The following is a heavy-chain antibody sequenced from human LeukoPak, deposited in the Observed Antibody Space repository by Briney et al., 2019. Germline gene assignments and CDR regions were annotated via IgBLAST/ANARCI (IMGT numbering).Heavy chain of an antibody. CDR2: IYYSGST. V-gene: IGHV4-59*01. D-gene: IGHD2-15*01. CDR1: GGSISSYY. Sequence: SETLSLTCTVSGGSISSYYWSWIRQPPGKGLEWIGYIYYSGSTNYNSSLKSRVTISVDTSKNQFSLKLSSVTAADTAVYYCARSRYCSGGSCHSGFDYWGQGTLVTVSS. CDR3: ARSRYCSGGSCHSGFDY. J-gene: IGHJ4*02.